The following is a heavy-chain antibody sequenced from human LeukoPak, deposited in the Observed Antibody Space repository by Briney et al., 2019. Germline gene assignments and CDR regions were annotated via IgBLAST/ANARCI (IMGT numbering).Heavy chain of an antibody. CDR1: GYTFTSYD. J-gene: IGHJ6*03. CDR3: ARSSGTVTTSLYYYYYYMDV. D-gene: IGHD4-17*01. Sequence: ASVKVSCKASGYTFTSYDINWVRQATGQGLEWMGWMNPNSGNTGYAQKFQGRVTMTRNTSISTAYMELSSLRPEDTAVYYCARSSGTVTTSLYYYYYYMDVWGKGTTVTISS. V-gene: IGHV1-8*01. CDR2: MNPNSGNT.